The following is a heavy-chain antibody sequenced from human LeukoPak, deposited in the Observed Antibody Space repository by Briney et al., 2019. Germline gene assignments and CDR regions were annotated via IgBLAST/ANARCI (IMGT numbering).Heavy chain of an antibody. CDR2: IKQDGSEK. J-gene: IGHJ4*02. Sequence: PGRSLRLSCAASGFTFSSYWMSWVRQAPGKGLEWVANIKQDGSEKYYVDSVKGRFTISRDNAKNSLYLQMNSLRAEDTAVYYCARLGSSSWYGYFDYWGQGTLVTVSS. V-gene: IGHV3-7*01. D-gene: IGHD6-13*01. CDR3: ARLGSSSWYGYFDY. CDR1: GFTFSSYW.